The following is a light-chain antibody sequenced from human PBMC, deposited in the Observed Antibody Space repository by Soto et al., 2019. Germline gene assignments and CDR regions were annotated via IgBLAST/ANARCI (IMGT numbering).Light chain of an antibody. CDR1: TSDVGIYNY. J-gene: IGLJ1*01. CDR3: SSYTTSSTRV. V-gene: IGLV2-14*01. CDR2: EVS. Sequence: LAQPASVSGSPGQSIAISCTGSTSDVGIYNYVSWYQQHPGKVPKLIIYEVSNRPSGVSNRFSGSKSGNTASLTISGLQAEDEADYYCSSYTTSSTRVFGTGTKVTVL.